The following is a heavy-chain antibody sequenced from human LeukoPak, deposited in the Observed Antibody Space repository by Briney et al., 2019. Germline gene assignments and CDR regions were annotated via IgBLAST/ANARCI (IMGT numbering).Heavy chain of an antibody. Sequence: SETLSLTCAVYGGSFSGYYWSWIRQPPGKGLEWIGEINHSGSTNYNPSLKSPVTISVDTSKNQFSLKLSSVTAADTAVYYCARHVILGWLQLPSQYYFDYWGQGTLVTVSS. D-gene: IGHD5-24*01. J-gene: IGHJ4*02. CDR1: GGSFSGYY. CDR3: ARHVILGWLQLPSQYYFDY. CDR2: INHSGST. V-gene: IGHV4-34*01.